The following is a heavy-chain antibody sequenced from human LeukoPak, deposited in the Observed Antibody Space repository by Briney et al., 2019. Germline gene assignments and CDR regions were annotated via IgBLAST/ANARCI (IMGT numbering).Heavy chain of an antibody. V-gene: IGHV4-59*11. D-gene: IGHD4-17*01. CDR2: ISYIGST. J-gene: IGHJ3*01. CDR1: GGSFSSHY. Sequence: SETLSLTCTVSGGSFSSHYWSWIRQPPGKGLEWIGYISYIGSTNYNPSLKSRVTISVDTSKNQFSLKLSSVAAADAAVYFCARDPTTVTKGLDLWGQGTMVTVSS. CDR3: ARDPTTVTKGLDL.